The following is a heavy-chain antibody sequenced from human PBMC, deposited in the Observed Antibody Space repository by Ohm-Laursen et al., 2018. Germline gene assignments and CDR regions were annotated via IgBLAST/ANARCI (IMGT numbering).Heavy chain of an antibody. Sequence: SLRLSCSASGFNVGTNYMTWVRRAPGRGLEWVSDVYTDGDTYYADAVKGRFTLSRDNSKNTLYLQMNSLRAEDTAVYSFAVGDRGTTAVAGDFWGPGTLVTVSS. CDR1: GFNVGTNY. D-gene: IGHD6-19*01. CDR2: VYTDGDT. CDR3: AVGDRGTTAVAGDF. V-gene: IGHV3-53*01. J-gene: IGHJ4*02.